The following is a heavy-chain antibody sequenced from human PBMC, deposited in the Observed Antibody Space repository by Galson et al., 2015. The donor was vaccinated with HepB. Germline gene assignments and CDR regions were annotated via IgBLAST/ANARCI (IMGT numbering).Heavy chain of an antibody. CDR2: IYSGGST. Sequence: SLRLSCAASGFTVSSNCMSWVRQAPGKGLEWVSVIYSGGSTYYADSVKGRFTISRDNSKNTLYLQMNSLRAEDTAVYYCAKPLRGFSYGYHDAFDIWWGQGTMVTVSS. J-gene: IGHJ3*02. CDR3: AKPLRGFSYGYHDAFDI. D-gene: IGHD5-18*01. V-gene: IGHV3-66*04. CDR1: GFTVSSNC.